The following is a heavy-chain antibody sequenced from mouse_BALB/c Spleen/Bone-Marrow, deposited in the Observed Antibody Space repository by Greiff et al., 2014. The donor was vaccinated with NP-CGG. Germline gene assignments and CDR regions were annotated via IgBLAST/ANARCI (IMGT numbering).Heavy chain of an antibody. J-gene: IGHJ2*01. Sequence: VQLQQPGPGLVKPSQSLSLTCTVTGYSITSDYAWNWIRQFPGNELEWMGSISYSGGTDYNPTLKSRFSITRDTSKNQFFLQLNSVTAEDTATYYCARKFYYFGYWGHGTTLTVSS. CDR1: GYSITSDYA. CDR3: ARKFYYFGY. V-gene: IGHV3-2*02. CDR2: ISYSGGT.